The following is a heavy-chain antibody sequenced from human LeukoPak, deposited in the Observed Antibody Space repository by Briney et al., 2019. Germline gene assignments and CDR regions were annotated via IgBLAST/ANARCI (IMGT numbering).Heavy chain of an antibody. Sequence: ASVKVFCKASGYTFTSYGISWVRQAPGQGFEWMGWISAYNGNTNYAQKLQGRVTMTTDTSTSTAYMELRSLRSDDTAVYYCARRLLDSLNFDYWGQGTLVTVSS. J-gene: IGHJ4*02. D-gene: IGHD3/OR15-3a*01. V-gene: IGHV1-18*01. CDR1: GYTFTSYG. CDR3: ARRLLDSLNFDY. CDR2: ISAYNGNT.